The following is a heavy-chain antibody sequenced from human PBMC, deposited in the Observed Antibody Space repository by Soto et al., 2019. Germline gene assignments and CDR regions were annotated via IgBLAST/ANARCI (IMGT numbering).Heavy chain of an antibody. V-gene: IGHV3-11*06. Sequence: PGGSLRLSCAASGFTFSDYYMSWIRQAPGKGLEWVSYISSSSSYTNYADSVKGRFTISRDNAKNSLYLQMNSLRAEDTAVCYCARDMNGFYDSSGSLDYWGQGTLVTVSS. CDR3: ARDMNGFYDSSGSLDY. D-gene: IGHD3-22*01. CDR1: GFTFSDYY. CDR2: ISSSSSYT. J-gene: IGHJ4*02.